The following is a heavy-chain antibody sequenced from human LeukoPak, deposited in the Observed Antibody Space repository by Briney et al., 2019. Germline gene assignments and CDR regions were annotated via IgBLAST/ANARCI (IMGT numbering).Heavy chain of an antibody. CDR2: IWYDGSNK. CDR1: GFTFSSYG. J-gene: IGHJ6*02. CDR3: AREYCSSTSCYGVRANYYYGMDV. D-gene: IGHD2-2*01. V-gene: IGHV3-33*08. Sequence: GGSLRLSCAASGFTFSSYGMHWVRQAPGKGLEWVAVIWYDGSNKYYADSVKGRFTISRDNSKNTLYLQMNSLRAEDTAVYYCAREYCSSTSCYGVRANYYYGMDVWGQGTTVTVSS.